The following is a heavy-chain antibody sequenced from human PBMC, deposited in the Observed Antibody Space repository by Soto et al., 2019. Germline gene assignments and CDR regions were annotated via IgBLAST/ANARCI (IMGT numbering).Heavy chain of an antibody. J-gene: IGHJ6*03. CDR1: GGSISSSSYY. D-gene: IGHD2-15*01. CDR2: IYYSGST. CDR3: ARQGKSYFSGGSCYFGFCYYYMDV. V-gene: IGHV4-39*01. Sequence: SETLSLTCTVSGGSISSSSYYWGWIRQPPGKGLEWIGSIYYSGSTYYNPSLKSRVTISVDTSKNQFSLKLSSVTAADTAVYYCARQGKSYFSGGSCYFGFCYYYMDVWGKGTTVTVSS.